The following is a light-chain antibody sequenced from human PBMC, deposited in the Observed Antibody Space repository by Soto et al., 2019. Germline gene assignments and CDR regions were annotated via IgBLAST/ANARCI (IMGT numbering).Light chain of an antibody. Sequence: DIQMTQSPSSLSASVGDRVTITCRASQSISTYLNWYQQKPGKAPNLLIYSASSLQSGVPSRFSGSGSGTDFTLTISSLQPEDFATYYCQQSYSTRWTFGHGTMVEIK. J-gene: IGKJ1*01. CDR1: QSISTY. V-gene: IGKV1-39*01. CDR3: QQSYSTRWT. CDR2: SAS.